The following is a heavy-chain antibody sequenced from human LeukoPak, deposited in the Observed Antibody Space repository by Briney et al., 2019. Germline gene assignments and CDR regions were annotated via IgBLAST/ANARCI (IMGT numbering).Heavy chain of an antibody. J-gene: IGHJ4*02. Sequence: GGSLRLSCAASGFTVSSNYMSWVRQAPGKGLEWVSSISSSSSYIYYADSVKGRFTISRDNAKNSLYLQMNSLRAEDTAVYYCARVTAARPLDYWGQGTLVTVSS. CDR3: ARVTAARPLDY. CDR2: ISSSSSYI. CDR1: GFTVSSNY. V-gene: IGHV3-21*01. D-gene: IGHD6-6*01.